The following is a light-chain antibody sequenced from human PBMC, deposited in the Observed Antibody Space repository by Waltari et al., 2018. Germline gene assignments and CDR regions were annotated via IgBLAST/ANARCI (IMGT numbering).Light chain of an antibody. Sequence: IVMIQSPLSLPVTPGKPASISCRSSQSLLLRNGFNYLDWYLQQPGQSPQLLIYLGSNRASGVPERFSGSVSGTDFTLEISRVEAEDVGVYYCMQALQTPPTFGQGTKLEIK. CDR3: MQALQTPPT. V-gene: IGKV2-28*01. CDR1: QSLLLRNGFNY. J-gene: IGKJ2*01. CDR2: LGS.